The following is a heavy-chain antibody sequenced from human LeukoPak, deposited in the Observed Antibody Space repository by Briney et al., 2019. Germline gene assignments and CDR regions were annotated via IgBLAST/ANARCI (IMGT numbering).Heavy chain of an antibody. Sequence: GGSLRLSCAASGFTFSSYGMHWVRQAPGKGLEWVAFIRYDGSNKYYADSVKGRFTISRDNSKNTLYLQMNSLRAEDTAVYYCAKLPSRGGSGSYYNEDYWGQGTLVTVSS. V-gene: IGHV3-30*02. J-gene: IGHJ4*02. CDR3: AKLPSRGGSGSYYNEDY. CDR1: GFTFSSYG. D-gene: IGHD3-10*01. CDR2: IRYDGSNK.